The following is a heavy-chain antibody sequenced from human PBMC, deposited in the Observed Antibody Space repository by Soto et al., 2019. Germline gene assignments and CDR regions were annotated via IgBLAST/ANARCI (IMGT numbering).Heavy chain of an antibody. V-gene: IGHV4-39*01. CDR1: GDSISNSGHY. Sequence: QVHLQESGPRLVEPSETLSLTCTVSGDSISNSGHYWGWVRQPPGKGLEWIGSVYYSGTSYRKPSLKSLLTTSVDTAKNQSTLKLTSVTAADTVIYYCARPATAAPPHSFQVWSQGTLVTVSS. CDR2: VYYSGTS. CDR3: ARPATAAPPHSFQV. D-gene: IGHD6-25*01. J-gene: IGHJ3*01.